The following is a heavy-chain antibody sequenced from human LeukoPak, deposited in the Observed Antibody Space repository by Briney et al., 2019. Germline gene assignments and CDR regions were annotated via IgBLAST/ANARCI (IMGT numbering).Heavy chain of an antibody. CDR2: ISSSSSTI. D-gene: IGHD6-19*01. CDR3: AREHSSGWYLNRGVLWAFDI. CDR1: GFTFSSYA. J-gene: IGHJ3*02. V-gene: IGHV3-48*01. Sequence: PGGSLRLSCAASGFTFSSYAMSWVRQAPGKGLEWVSYISSSSSTIYYADSVKGRFTISRDNAKNSLYLQMNSLRAEDTAVYYCAREHSSGWYLNRGVLWAFDIWGQGTMVTVSS.